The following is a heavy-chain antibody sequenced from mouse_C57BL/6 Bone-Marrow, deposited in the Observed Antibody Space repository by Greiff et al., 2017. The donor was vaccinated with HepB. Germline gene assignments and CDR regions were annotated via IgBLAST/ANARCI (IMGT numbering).Heavy chain of an antibody. CDR1: GFTFSSYA. D-gene: IGHD3-2*02. Sequence: EVMLVESGGGLVKPGGSLKLSCAASGFTFSSYAMSWVRQTPEKRLEWVATISDGGSYTYYPDNVKGRFTISRDNAKNNLYLQMSHLKSEDTAMYYCARDSSDWSQGTLVTVSA. V-gene: IGHV5-4*01. CDR2: ISDGGSYT. J-gene: IGHJ3*01. CDR3: ARDSSD.